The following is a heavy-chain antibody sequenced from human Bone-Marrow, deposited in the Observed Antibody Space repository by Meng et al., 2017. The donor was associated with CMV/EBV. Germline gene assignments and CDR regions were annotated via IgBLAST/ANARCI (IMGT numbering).Heavy chain of an antibody. CDR1: GYTFTSYD. CDR3: ARGYCSSTSCYRASYAFDI. CDR2: MNPNSGNT. Sequence: ASVKVSCKASGYTFTSYDINWVRQATGQGLEWMGWMNPNSGNTGYAQKFQGRVTMTRDTSISTAYMELSRLRSDDTAVYYCARGYCSSTSCYRASYAFDIWGQGTMVTVSS. J-gene: IGHJ3*02. D-gene: IGHD2-2*01. V-gene: IGHV1-8*01.